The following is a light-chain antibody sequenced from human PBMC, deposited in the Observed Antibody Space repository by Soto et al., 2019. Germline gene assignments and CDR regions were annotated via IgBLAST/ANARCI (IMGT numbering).Light chain of an antibody. Sequence: QSALTQPASVSESPGQSITISCTGTSSDIGSYNLVSWYQQHPGKAPKLMIYEGSKRPSGISTRFSGSKSGITASLTISGLQAEDEADYYCFSYAGSITLYVFGTGTKLTVL. J-gene: IGLJ1*01. CDR2: EGS. CDR1: SSDIGSYNL. V-gene: IGLV2-23*01. CDR3: FSYAGSITLYV.